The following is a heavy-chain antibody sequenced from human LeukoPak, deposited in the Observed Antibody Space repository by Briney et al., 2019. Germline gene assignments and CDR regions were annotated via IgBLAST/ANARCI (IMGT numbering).Heavy chain of an antibody. CDR1: GYSISSGYY. V-gene: IGHV4-38-2*02. CDR2: IYYSGST. J-gene: IGHJ6*03. Sequence: PSETLSLTCTVSGYSISSGYYWGWIRQPPGKGLEWIGSIYYSGSTYYNPSLKSRVTISVDTSKNQFSLKLSSVTAADTAVYYCARDAFDPWGHYYYYYMDVWGKGTTVTVSS. D-gene: IGHD3-16*01. CDR3: ARDAFDPWGHYYYYYMDV.